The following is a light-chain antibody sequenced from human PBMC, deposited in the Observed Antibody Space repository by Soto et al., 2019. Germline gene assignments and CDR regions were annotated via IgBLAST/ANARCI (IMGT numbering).Light chain of an antibody. V-gene: IGKV3-20*01. CDR1: QSVSSTY. CDR2: GAS. J-gene: IGKJ4*01. CDR3: QQYAGSPLA. Sequence: EIVLTQSPGTLSLSPGERATLSCRASQSVSSTYLAWYQQRPGQAPRLLIYGASSRATGIPDRFSGSGSGTDLTLTISRLEPEDFAVYYCQQYAGSPLAFGGGTKVEIK.